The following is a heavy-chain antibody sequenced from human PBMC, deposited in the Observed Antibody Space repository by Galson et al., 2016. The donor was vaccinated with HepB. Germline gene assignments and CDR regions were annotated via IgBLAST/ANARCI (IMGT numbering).Heavy chain of an antibody. Sequence: SVKVSCKASGYTFSSYAMHWVRQAPGQRLEWMGWINTANGNTKYSQTLQGRVTITRNASESTAYMELSSLKSEDTAVYYCARGIFGGCYTTGWYYFDYWGQGILVTVSS. CDR3: ARGIFGGCYTTGWYYFDY. CDR1: GYTFSSYA. J-gene: IGHJ4*02. D-gene: IGHD1-26*01. CDR2: INTANGNT. V-gene: IGHV1-3*04.